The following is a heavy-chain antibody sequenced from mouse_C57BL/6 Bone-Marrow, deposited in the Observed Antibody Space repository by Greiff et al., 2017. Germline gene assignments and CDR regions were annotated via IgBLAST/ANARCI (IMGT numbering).Heavy chain of an antibody. V-gene: IGHV1-81*01. CDR3: ARLFDYDGVAY. J-gene: IGHJ3*01. CDR1: GYTFTSSG. Sequence: VQLQQSGAELARPGASVKLSCKASGYTFTSSGISWVKQRTGQGLEWIGEIYPRSGNTYYHEKFKGKATLAADKSSSTAYMELRSPTSEDSAVYFGARLFDYDGVAYWGQGTLVTVSA. CDR2: IYPRSGNT. D-gene: IGHD2-4*01.